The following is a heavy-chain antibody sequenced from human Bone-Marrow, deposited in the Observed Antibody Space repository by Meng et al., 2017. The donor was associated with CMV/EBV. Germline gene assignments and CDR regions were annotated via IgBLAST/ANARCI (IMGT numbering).Heavy chain of an antibody. CDR2: ISYDGSNK. D-gene: IGHD3-16*01. CDR3: ARSSGNYDYGSYPYYFDY. CDR1: GFTFDDYA. V-gene: IGHV3-30-3*01. J-gene: IGHJ4*02. Sequence: GESLKISCAASGFTFDDYAMHWVRQAPGKGLEWVAVISYDGSNKYYADSVKGRFTISRDNSKNTLYLQMNSLRAEDTAVYYCARSSGNYDYGSYPYYFDYWGQGTLVTVSS.